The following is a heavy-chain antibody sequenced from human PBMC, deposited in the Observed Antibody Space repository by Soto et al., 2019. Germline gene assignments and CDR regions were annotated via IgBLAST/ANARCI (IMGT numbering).Heavy chain of an antibody. CDR2: IKQDGSEK. J-gene: IGHJ6*02. CDR1: GFTFSSYS. V-gene: IGHV3-7*01. CDR3: ARDADASGWYHYGMDV. D-gene: IGHD6-19*01. Sequence: PGGSLRLSCAASGFTFSSYSMNWVRQAPGKGLEWVANIKQDGSEKYYVDSVKGRFIISRDNAKNSLYLQMNSLRAEDTAVYYCARDADASGWYHYGMDVWGRGTMVTVYS.